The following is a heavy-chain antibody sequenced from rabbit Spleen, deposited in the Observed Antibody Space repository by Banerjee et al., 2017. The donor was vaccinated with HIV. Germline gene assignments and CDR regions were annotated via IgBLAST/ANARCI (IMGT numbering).Heavy chain of an antibody. Sequence: QEQLVESGGGLVQPEGSLTLTCKASGFDFSDNAMCWVRQTPGKGPEWIACIGTGSGSTYYASWAKGRFTITKTSSTTVTLQMTSLTAADTATYFCARGPVNAGDGLNLWGQGTLSPS. D-gene: IGHD4-2*01. CDR2: IGTGSGST. J-gene: IGHJ4*01. CDR3: ARGPVNAGDGLNL. CDR1: GFDFSDNA. V-gene: IGHV1S47*01.